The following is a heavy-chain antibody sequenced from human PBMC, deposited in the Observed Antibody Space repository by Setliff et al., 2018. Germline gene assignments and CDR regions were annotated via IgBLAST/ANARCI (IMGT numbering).Heavy chain of an antibody. Sequence: ASVKVSCKASGYTFTNYGITWVRQAPGQGLEWMGWINNYNFNTNYAQKLQGRVTMTTDTSTSTAYMELRSLRSDDTAMYYCARASTSIDPYDFDYWGQGTLVTVSS. D-gene: IGHD3-16*02. CDR3: ARASTSIDPYDFDY. CDR2: INNYNFNT. CDR1: GYTFTNYG. V-gene: IGHV1-18*01. J-gene: IGHJ4*02.